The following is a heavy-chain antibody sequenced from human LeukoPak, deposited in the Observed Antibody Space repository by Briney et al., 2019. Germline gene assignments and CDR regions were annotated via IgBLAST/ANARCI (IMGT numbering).Heavy chain of an antibody. CDR3: AKMGPGFPPFDY. V-gene: IGHV3-53*01. CDR1: GFTVSSNY. J-gene: IGHJ4*02. Sequence: GGSLRLSCAASGFTVSSNYMSWVRQAPGKGLEWVSVIYSGGSTYYADSVKGRFTISRDNSKNTLYLQMNSLRAEDTAVYYCAKMGPGFPPFDYWGQGTLVTASS. D-gene: IGHD1-14*01. CDR2: IYSGGST.